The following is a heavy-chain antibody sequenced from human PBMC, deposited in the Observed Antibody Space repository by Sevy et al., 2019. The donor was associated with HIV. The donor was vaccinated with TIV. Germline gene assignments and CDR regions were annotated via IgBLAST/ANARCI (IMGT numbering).Heavy chain of an antibody. CDR2: ISDSAYNT. CDR1: GFSFSNYA. J-gene: IGHJ4*02. Sequence: GGSLRLSCAASGFSFSNYAMSWVCQAPGKGLEWVSGISDSAYNTYYADSVKGRFTISRDNSKNSLYLQMNSLRAEDTAVYYCTKDEAYTVATSYYFDYWGQGTLVTVSS. CDR3: TKDEAYTVATSYYFDY. V-gene: IGHV3-23*01. D-gene: IGHD5-12*01.